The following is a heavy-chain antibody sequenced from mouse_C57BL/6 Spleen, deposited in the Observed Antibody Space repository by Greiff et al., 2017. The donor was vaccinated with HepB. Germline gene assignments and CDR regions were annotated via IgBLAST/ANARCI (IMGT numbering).Heavy chain of an antibody. J-gene: IGHJ3*01. CDR1: GYTFTDYN. CDR3: ARGSYYDYDEEAWFAY. Sequence: EVQLQQSGPELVKPGASVKIPCKASGYTFTDYNMDWVKQSHGKSLEWIGDINPNNGGTIYNQKFKGKATLTVDKSSSTAYMELRSLTSEDTAVYYCARGSYYDYDEEAWFAYWGQGTLVTVSA. CDR2: INPNNGGT. V-gene: IGHV1-18*01. D-gene: IGHD2-4*01.